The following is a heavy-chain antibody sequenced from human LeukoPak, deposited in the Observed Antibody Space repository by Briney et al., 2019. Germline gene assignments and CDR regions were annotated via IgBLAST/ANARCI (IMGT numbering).Heavy chain of an antibody. CDR1: GFTFSSYS. D-gene: IGHD6-13*01. CDR2: ISSSSSSI. CDR3: ARTATDTGEFDY. J-gene: IGHJ4*02. V-gene: IGHV3-21*01. Sequence: PGGSLRLSCAASGFTFSSYSMNWVRQAPGKGLECVSSISSSSSSIYYADSVKGRFTISRDDAKNSLYLQMNSLRAEDTTVYYCARTATDTGEFDYWGQGTLVTVSS.